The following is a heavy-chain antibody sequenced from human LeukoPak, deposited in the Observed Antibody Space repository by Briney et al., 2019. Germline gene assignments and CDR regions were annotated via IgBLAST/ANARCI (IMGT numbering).Heavy chain of an antibody. CDR2: IYYSGST. V-gene: IGHV4-39*01. D-gene: IGHD4-17*01. CDR1: GGSISSSSYY. Sequence: SETLSLTCTVSGGSISSSSYYWGWIRQPPGKGLEWIGSIYYSGSTYYNPSLKSRVTISVDTSKNQFSLKLSSVTAADTAVYYCARQGPFDYGDYQFDYWGQGTLVTVSS. CDR3: ARQGPFDYGDYQFDY. J-gene: IGHJ4*02.